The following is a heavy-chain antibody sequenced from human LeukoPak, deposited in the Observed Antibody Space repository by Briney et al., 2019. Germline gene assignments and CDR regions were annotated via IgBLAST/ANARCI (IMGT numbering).Heavy chain of an antibody. J-gene: IGHJ4*02. V-gene: IGHV3-23*01. CDR2: ISGSGGIT. Sequence: GGSLRLSCQASGFTFGSYAISWVRQAPGKGREWASGISGSGGITYFADSVKGRFTISRDKYKNTLYLQMNSLRAEDTAVYYWAKNTLSAGVRGVIDYWGQGTLVTVSS. D-gene: IGHD3-10*01. CDR1: GFTFGSYA. CDR3: AKNTLSAGVRGVIDY.